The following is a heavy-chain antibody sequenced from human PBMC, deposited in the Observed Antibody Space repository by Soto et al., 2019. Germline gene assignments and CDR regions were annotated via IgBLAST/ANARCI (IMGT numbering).Heavy chain of an antibody. Sequence: ESLKISCKGFGFTITTYWIARVRQMPGKGLGWLGIIYPGDSDTRYSPSFQGQVTISEDKYISTVYLQWSSLKASDTAIYFCARQGEYCSGDNCFNDYGGQGTLVTGSS. CDR3: ARQGEYCSGDNCFNDY. CDR2: IYPGDSDT. V-gene: IGHV5-51*01. J-gene: IGHJ4*02. CDR1: GFTITTYW. D-gene: IGHD2-15*01.